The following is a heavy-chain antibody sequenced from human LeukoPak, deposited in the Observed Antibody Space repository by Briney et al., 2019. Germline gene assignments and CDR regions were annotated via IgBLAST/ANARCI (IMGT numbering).Heavy chain of an antibody. J-gene: IGHJ6*03. CDR3: AVATTIWGHYYYMDV. Sequence: SVKVSCKASGGTFSSYAISWVRQAPGQGLEWMGGIIPIFGTANYAQKFQGRVTITTDESTSTAYMELSSLRSEDTAVYYCAVATTIWGHYYYMDVWGKGTTVTVSS. D-gene: IGHD5-12*01. CDR1: GGTFSSYA. V-gene: IGHV1-69*05. CDR2: IIPIFGTA.